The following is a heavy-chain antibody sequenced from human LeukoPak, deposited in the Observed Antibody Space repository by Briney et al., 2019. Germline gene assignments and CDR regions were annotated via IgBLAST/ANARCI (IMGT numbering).Heavy chain of an antibody. CDR1: GGSISTYF. V-gene: IGHV4-59*01. Sequence: SVTLSLTCTVSGGSISTYFWSWIRQPPGKGLEWIGYIHYSGSTNYNPSLKSRVTISVDTSKNQFSLKLGSVTAADTAVYYCARARDAFEIWGQGTMVSVSS. J-gene: IGHJ3*02. CDR3: ARARDAFEI. CDR2: IHYSGST.